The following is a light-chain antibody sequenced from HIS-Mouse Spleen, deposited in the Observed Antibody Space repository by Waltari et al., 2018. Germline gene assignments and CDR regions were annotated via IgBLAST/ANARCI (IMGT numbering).Light chain of an antibody. CDR3: YSTDSSGNHRV. V-gene: IGLV3-10*01. Sequence: SYELTQPPSVSVSPGQTARITCPGGALPKKYAYWYQQKSGQAPVLVTYEDSKRPSGIPERFSGSSSGTMATLTISGAQVEDEADYYCYSTDSSGNHRVFGGGTKLTVL. CDR2: EDS. J-gene: IGLJ2*01. CDR1: ALPKKY.